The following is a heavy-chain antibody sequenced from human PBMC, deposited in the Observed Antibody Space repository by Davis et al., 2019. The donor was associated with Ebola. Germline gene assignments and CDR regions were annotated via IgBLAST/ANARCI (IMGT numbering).Heavy chain of an antibody. CDR3: AGGRSSSWFK. CDR1: GGTFSSYA. V-gene: IGHV1-8*02. J-gene: IGHJ4*02. D-gene: IGHD6-13*01. Sequence: ASVKVSCKASGGTFSSYAISWVRQAPGQGLEWMGWMNPNSGNTGYAQKFQGRVTMTRNTSISTAYMELSSLRSEDTAVYYCAGGRSSSWFKWGQGTLVTVSS. CDR2: MNPNSGNT.